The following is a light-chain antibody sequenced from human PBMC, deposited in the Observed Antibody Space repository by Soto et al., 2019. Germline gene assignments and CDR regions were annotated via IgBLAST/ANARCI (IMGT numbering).Light chain of an antibody. CDR3: MQATPWPYT. V-gene: IGKV2-30*01. CDR1: QSLVSGGGSTY. CDR2: KVS. Sequence: DVGMTQSPISLPVTLGQPASISCRSSQSLVSGGGSTYLSWFQQTPGQSPRRLIYKVSDRDSGVPDRCSGSGSDTDFTLKISRVEAEDVGVYFFMQATPWPYTFGQGTKLEIE. J-gene: IGKJ2*01.